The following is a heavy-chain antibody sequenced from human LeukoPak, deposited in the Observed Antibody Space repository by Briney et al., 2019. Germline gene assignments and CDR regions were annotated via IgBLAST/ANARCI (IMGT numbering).Heavy chain of an antibody. CDR2: ISGSGGST. CDR3: AKVTYYYASSGYYLYYFDY. V-gene: IGHV3-23*01. D-gene: IGHD3-22*01. J-gene: IGHJ4*02. CDR1: GFTFSSYV. Sequence: GGSLRLSCAASGFTFSSYVMSWVRQAPGKGLEWVSAISGSGGSTYYADSVKGRFTISRDNSKNTLYLQMNSLRAEDTAVYHCAKVTYYYASSGYYLYYFDYWGQGTLVTVSS.